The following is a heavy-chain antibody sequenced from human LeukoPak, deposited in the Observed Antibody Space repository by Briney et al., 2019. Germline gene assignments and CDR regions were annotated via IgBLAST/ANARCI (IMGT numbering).Heavy chain of an antibody. V-gene: IGHV3-23*01. J-gene: IGHJ4*02. CDR2: ISGSGGST. CDR3: AKDPTKVGATIFDY. CDR1: GFTFSSYA. Sequence: GGSLRLSCAAPGFTFSSYAMSWVRQAPGKGLDSPSAISGSGGSTYYADSVKGRFTISRDNSKNTLYLQMNSLRAEDTAVYYCAKDPTKVGATIFDYWGQGTLVTVSS. D-gene: IGHD1-26*01.